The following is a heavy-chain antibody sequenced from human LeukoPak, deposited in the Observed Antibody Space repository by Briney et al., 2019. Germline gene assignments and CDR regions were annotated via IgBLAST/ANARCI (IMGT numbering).Heavy chain of an antibody. CDR1: GYTFTSYY. CDR2: INPSGGST. V-gene: IGHV1-46*01. Sequence: ASVKVSCKASGYTFTSYYMHWVRQAPGQGLEWMGIINPSGGSTSYAQKFQGRVTMTRDTSTSTVYMELSSLRSEDTAVYCCARGILLSDVGAPHGSFDYWGQGTLVTVSS. CDR3: ARGILLSDVGAPHGSFDY. J-gene: IGHJ4*02. D-gene: IGHD1-26*01.